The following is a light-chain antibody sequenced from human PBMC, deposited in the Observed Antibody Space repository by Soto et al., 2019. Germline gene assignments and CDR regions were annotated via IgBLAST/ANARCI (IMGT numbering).Light chain of an antibody. CDR3: SSYAGSNRV. CDR1: SSDVGGYNY. CDR2: EVS. V-gene: IGLV2-8*01. Sequence: ALTQPPSASGSPGQSVTISCTGTSSDVGGYNYVSWYQQHPGKAPKLMIYEVSKRPSGVPDRFSGSKSGNTASLTVSGLQAEDEADYYCSSYAGSNRVFGTGTKVTVL. J-gene: IGLJ1*01.